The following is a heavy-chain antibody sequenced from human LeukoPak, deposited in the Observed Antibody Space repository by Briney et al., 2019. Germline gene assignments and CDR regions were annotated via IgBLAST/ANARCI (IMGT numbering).Heavy chain of an antibody. J-gene: IGHJ4*02. Sequence: GESLKISCKGSGYSFTSYWIGWVRQMPGKGLEWMGIIYPGDSDTRYSPSFQGQVTISADKSIGTAYLQWSSLKASDNAMYYCARHLFAYCGGDCYSAIGYWGQGTLVTVSS. CDR3: ARHLFAYCGGDCYSAIGY. V-gene: IGHV5-51*01. D-gene: IGHD2-21*02. CDR2: IYPGDSDT. CDR1: GYSFTSYW.